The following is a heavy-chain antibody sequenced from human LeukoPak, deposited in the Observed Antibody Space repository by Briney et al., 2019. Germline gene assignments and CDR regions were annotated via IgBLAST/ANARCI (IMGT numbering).Heavy chain of an antibody. Sequence: SETLSLTCAVYGGSFSGYYWSWIRQPPGKGLEWIGEINHSGSTNYNPSLKSRVTISVDTSRNQFSLKLSSVTAADTAVYFCARGRGYDYVWGSYRYHYYGMDVWGQGTTVTVSS. CDR1: GGSFSGYY. CDR2: INHSGST. CDR3: ARGRGYDYVWGSYRYHYYGMDV. V-gene: IGHV4-34*01. D-gene: IGHD3-16*02. J-gene: IGHJ6*02.